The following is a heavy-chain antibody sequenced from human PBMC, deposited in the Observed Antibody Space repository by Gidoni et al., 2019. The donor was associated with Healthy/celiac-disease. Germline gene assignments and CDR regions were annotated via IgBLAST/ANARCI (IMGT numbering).Heavy chain of an antibody. Sequence: QVQLVESGGGVVQPGRSLRLSCAASGFTFSSYAMHWVRQAPGKGLEWVAVISYDGSNKYYADSVKGRFTISRDNSKNTLYLQMNSLRAEDTAVYYCARMVRRKEDYYYGMDVWGQGTTVTVSS. J-gene: IGHJ6*02. CDR3: ARMVRRKEDYYYGMDV. CDR1: GFTFSSYA. V-gene: IGHV3-30*04. CDR2: ISYDGSNK. D-gene: IGHD3-10*01.